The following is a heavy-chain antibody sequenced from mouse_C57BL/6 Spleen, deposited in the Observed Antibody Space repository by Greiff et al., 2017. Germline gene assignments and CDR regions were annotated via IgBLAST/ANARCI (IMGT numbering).Heavy chain of an antibody. CDR1: GYTFTSYW. J-gene: IGHJ2*01. Sequence: QVQLQQPGAELVKPGASVKLSCKASGYTFTSYWMQWVKQRPGQGLEWIGDIDPSDSYTNYNQKVKGKATVTVDKASTTAYMQLSSLTSEDSAVYDCAIYYSNYEGVDYWGQGTTLTVAS. D-gene: IGHD2-5*01. CDR3: AIYYSNYEGVDY. CDR2: IDPSDSYT. V-gene: IGHV1-50*01.